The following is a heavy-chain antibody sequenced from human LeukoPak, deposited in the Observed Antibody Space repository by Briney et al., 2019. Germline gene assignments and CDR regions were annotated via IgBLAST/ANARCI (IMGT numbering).Heavy chain of an antibody. CDR3: AKEGWELLRFYYYYMDV. CDR2: ISGSGGST. CDR1: GFTFSSYG. D-gene: IGHD1-26*01. V-gene: IGHV3-23*01. Sequence: PGGTLRLSCAASGFTFSSYGMSWVRQAPGKGLEWVSAISGSGGSTYYADSVKGRFTISRDNSKNTLYLQMNSLRAEDTAVYYCAKEGWELLRFYYYYMDVWGKGTTVTVSS. J-gene: IGHJ6*03.